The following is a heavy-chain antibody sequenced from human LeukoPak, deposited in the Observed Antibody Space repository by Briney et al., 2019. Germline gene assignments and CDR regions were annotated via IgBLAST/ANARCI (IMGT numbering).Heavy chain of an antibody. D-gene: IGHD2-15*01. CDR3: ARAGYCSGGSCYRDFDY. Sequence: PGGSLRLSCAASGFTFSSYSMNWVRQAPGKGLEWVSSISSSSSYIYYADSVKGRFTISRDNAKNSLYLQMNSLRAGDTAVYYCARAGYCSGGSCYRDFDYWGQGTLVTVSS. CDR1: GFTFSSYS. J-gene: IGHJ4*02. CDR2: ISSSSSYI. V-gene: IGHV3-21*01.